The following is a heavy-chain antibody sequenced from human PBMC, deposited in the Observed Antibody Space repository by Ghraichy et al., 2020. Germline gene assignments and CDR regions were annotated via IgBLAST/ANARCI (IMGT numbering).Heavy chain of an antibody. V-gene: IGHV2-70*11. CDR2: IDWEDDK. D-gene: IGHD6-25*01. CDR3: ARYPPYSGYDY. J-gene: IGHJ4*02. CDR1: GFSLTTGGMS. Sequence: SGPTLVKPTQTLTLTCTFSGFSLTTGGMSVSWIRQPPGKALEWLARIDWEDDKYYSPALKTRLTISMDTSRNQVVLTITNMDTVDTATYYCARYPPYSGYDYWGQGTLVTVSS.